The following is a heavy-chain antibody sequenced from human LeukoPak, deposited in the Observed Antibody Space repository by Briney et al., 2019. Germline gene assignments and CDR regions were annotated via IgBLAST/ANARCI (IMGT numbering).Heavy chain of an antibody. J-gene: IGHJ6*02. CDR1: GFTFSTYS. CDR2: ISSSSSTI. Sequence: PGGSLRLSCAASGFTFSTYSMNWVRQAPGKGLEWVSYISSSSSTIYYADSVKGRFTISRDNAKNSLYLQMNSLRAEDTAVYYCARRYYDILTGYPVYYYYYGMDVWGQGTTVTVSS. D-gene: IGHD3-9*01. CDR3: ARRYYDILTGYPVYYYYYGMDV. V-gene: IGHV3-48*01.